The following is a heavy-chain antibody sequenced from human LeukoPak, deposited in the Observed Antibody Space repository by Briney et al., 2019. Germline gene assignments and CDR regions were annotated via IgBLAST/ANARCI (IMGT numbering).Heavy chain of an antibody. V-gene: IGHV4-4*07. J-gene: IGHJ5*02. D-gene: IGHD3-22*01. CDR2: IYTTGNT. CDR3: ARGKYYYDSNSSYRYFDP. Sequence: SETLSLTCIVSGGSISSYYWSWIRQPAGKGLEWIGRIYTTGNTNYNPSLKRRVTMSIDTSKKQFSLKLSSVTAAVTAVYYCARGKYYYDSNSSYRYFDPWGQGTLVTVSS. CDR1: GGSISSYY.